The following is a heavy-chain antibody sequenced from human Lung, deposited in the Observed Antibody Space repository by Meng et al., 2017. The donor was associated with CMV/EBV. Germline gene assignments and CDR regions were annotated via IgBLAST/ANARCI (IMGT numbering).Heavy chain of an antibody. D-gene: IGHD2-8*01. CDR2: IDPSDSDT. J-gene: IGHJ6*02. CDR3: ARPRVYGFFFQGLDV. CDR1: GYRFNDYW. Sequence: GESXKISCKSSGYRFNDYWIGWVRQMPGKGLEWMGIIDPSDSDTRYSPSFEGQVTISADKSITTAYLQWSSLKASDTAIYYCARPRVYGFFFQGLDVWGQGTTVTVPS. V-gene: IGHV5-51*01.